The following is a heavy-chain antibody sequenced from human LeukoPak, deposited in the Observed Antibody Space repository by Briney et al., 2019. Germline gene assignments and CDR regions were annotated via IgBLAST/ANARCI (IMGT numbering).Heavy chain of an antibody. J-gene: IGHJ5*02. CDR3: ARDPPSYGSGSYGWFDP. V-gene: IGHV3-23*01. Sequence: GGSLRLSCAASGFTFSSYAMSWVRQAPGKGLEWVSAISGSGGSTYYADSVKGRFTISRDNSKNTLYLQMNSLRAEDTAVYYCARDPPSYGSGSYGWFDPWGQGTLVTVSS. CDR2: ISGSGGST. D-gene: IGHD3-10*01. CDR1: GFTFSSYA.